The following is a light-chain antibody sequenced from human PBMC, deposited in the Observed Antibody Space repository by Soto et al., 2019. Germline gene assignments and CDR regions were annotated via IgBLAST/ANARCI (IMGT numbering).Light chain of an antibody. CDR2: DVS. CDR3: SSYTSTSAYVV. Sequence: QSALTQTASVSVSPGQSITISCTGTRSDVGGYRYVSWYQQHPGKVPKLIIYDVSNRPSGISDRFSGSKSANTASLTISGLQAEDEADYYCSSYTSTSAYVVFGGGTKVTVL. J-gene: IGLJ2*01. V-gene: IGLV2-14*01. CDR1: RSDVGGYRY.